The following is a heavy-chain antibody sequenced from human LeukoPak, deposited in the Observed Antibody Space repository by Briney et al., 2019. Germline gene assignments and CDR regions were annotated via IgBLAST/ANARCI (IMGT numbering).Heavy chain of an antibody. CDR3: ARLGYCSSTSCSPEY. J-gene: IGHJ4*02. V-gene: IGHV1-69*06. D-gene: IGHD2-2*01. CDR2: IIPIFGTA. CDR1: GGTFSSYA. Sequence: ASVKVSCKASGGTFSSYAISWVRQAPGQGLEWMGGIIPIFGTANYAQKFQGRVTITADKSTSTAYMELSSLRSEDTAVYYCARLGYCSSTSCSPEYWGQGTLVTVSS.